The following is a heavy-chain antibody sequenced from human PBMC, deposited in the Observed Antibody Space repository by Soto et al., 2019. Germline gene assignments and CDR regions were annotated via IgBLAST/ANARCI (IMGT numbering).Heavy chain of an antibody. D-gene: IGHD2-2*01. CDR1: GFTVNNYA. CDR3: AKLGSSSWSPHYYFDY. Sequence: GGSLRLSCAASGFTVNNYAMGWVRQAPGKGLEWVSAITDSGDDTYYIDSVKGRFTISRDNSKSTLYLQMNSLRAEDTAIYYCAKLGSSSWSPHYYFDYWGQGTLVTVSS. V-gene: IGHV3-23*01. CDR2: ITDSGDDT. J-gene: IGHJ4*02.